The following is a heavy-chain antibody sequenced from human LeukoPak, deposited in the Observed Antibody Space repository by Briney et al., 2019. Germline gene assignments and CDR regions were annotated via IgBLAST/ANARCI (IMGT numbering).Heavy chain of an antibody. CDR2: ISYDGSNK. CDR1: GFTFSSYA. CDR3: ARDGIAGYNWFDP. D-gene: IGHD6-13*01. V-gene: IGHV3-30-3*01. Sequence: GGSPRLSCAASGFTFSSYAMHWVRQAPGKGLEWVAVISYDGSNKYYADSVKGRFTISRDNSKNTLYLQMNSLRAEDTAVYYCARDGIAGYNWFDPWGQGTLVTVSS. J-gene: IGHJ5*02.